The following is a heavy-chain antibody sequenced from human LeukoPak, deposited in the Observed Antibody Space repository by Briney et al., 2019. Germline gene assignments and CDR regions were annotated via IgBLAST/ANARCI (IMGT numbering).Heavy chain of an antibody. Sequence: PGGSLRLSCAASEFTFSTYGMHWVRQAPGKGLEWVAFIRYDGSNKYYADSVRGRFTISRDNSEDTLYLQIITLRAVDTAVYYCARNRLRATATYMDVXXXGTTVTVSS. CDR2: IRYDGSNK. D-gene: IGHD2-15*01. CDR1: EFTFSTYG. J-gene: IGHJ6*01. CDR3: ARNRLRATATYMDV. V-gene: IGHV3-30*02.